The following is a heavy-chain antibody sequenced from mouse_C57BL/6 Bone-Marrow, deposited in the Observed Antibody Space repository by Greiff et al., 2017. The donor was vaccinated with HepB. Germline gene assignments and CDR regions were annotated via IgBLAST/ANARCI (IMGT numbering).Heavy chain of an antibody. CDR2: IYPRSGNT. V-gene: IGHV1-81*01. D-gene: IGHD1-1*01. J-gene: IGHJ3*01. Sequence: VQLQQSGAELARPGASVKLSCKASGYTFTSYGISWVKQRTGQGLEWIGEIYPRSGNTYYNEKFKGKATLTADKSSSTAYMELRSLTTEYSAVYFCARSHYYGSRVWFAYWGQGTLVTVSA. CDR1: GYTFTSYG. CDR3: ARSHYYGSRVWFAY.